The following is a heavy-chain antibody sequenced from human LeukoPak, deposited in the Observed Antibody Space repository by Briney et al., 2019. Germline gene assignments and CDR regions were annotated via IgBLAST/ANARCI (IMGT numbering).Heavy chain of an antibody. CDR2: IYHSGST. CDR3: AGYSSGWYEGWELARFDY. CDR1: GGSISSGGYY. Sequence: SETLSLTCTVSGGSISSGGYYWSWIRQPPGKGLEWIGYIYHSGSTYYSPSLKSRVTISVDTSKNQFSLKLSSVTAADTAVYYCAGYSSGWYEGWELARFDYWGQGTLVTVSS. D-gene: IGHD6-19*01. J-gene: IGHJ4*02. V-gene: IGHV4-30-2*01.